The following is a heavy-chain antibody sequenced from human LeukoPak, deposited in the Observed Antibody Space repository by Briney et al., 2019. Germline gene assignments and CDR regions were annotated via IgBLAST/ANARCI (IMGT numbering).Heavy chain of an antibody. CDR2: INHRGSS. Sequence: SETLSLTCGVFGGSISGCYWNWLRQPPGKGLEWIGQINHRGSSHYNPSLRSRVTISVDTSKTQFSLKLTSVTAADTAVYYCAPDKFCSGAGSCNTGLFDFWGQGALVTVSS. D-gene: IGHD2-15*01. J-gene: IGHJ4*02. CDR1: GGSISGCY. CDR3: APDKFCSGAGSCNTGLFDF. V-gene: IGHV4-34*01.